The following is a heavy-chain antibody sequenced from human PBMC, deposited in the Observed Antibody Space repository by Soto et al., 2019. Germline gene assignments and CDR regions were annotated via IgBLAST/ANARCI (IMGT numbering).Heavy chain of an antibody. CDR3: ARDSVDIVVVPAAKGYYGMDV. D-gene: IGHD2-2*01. J-gene: IGHJ6*02. V-gene: IGHV4-31*03. CDR2: IYYSGST. CDR1: GGSISSGGYY. Sequence: QVQLQESGPGLVKPSQTLSLTCTVSGGSISSGGYYWSWIRQHPGKGLEWIGYIYYSGSTYYNPSPKSRVTLSVDTSKNQFSLKLSSVTAADTAVYYCARDSVDIVVVPAAKGYYGMDVWGQGTTVTVSS.